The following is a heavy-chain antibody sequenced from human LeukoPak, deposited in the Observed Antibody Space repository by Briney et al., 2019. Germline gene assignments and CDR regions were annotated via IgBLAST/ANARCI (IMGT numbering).Heavy chain of an antibody. D-gene: IGHD2-21*02. V-gene: IGHV4-34*01. CDR1: GGSFNYYY. CDR2: INHSRST. CDR3: ARGGFYCGDDCYVDY. J-gene: IGHJ4*02. Sequence: PSETLSLTCAVYGGSFNYYYWSWIRQPPEKGLEWIGEINHSRSTNYNPSLKSRVTISVDTSKNQFSLKLSSVTAADTAVYYCARGGFYCGDDCYVDYWSQGTLVTVSS.